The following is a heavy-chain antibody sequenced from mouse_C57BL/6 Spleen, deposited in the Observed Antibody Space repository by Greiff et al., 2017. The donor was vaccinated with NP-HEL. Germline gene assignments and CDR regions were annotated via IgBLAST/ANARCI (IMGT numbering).Heavy chain of an antibody. CDR1: GYTFTSYW. CDR2: IYPGSGST. V-gene: IGHV1-55*01. Sequence: QVQLQQPGAELVKPGASVKMSCKASGYTFTSYWITWVKQRPGQGLEWIGDIYPGSGSTNYNEKFKSKATLTVDTSSSTAYMQLSSLTSEDSAVYYCARRGYGPHYAMDYWGQGTSVTVSS. J-gene: IGHJ4*01. D-gene: IGHD1-1*01. CDR3: ARRGYGPHYAMDY.